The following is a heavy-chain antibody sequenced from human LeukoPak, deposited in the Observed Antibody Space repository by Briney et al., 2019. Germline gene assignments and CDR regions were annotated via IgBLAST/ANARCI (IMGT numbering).Heavy chain of an antibody. CDR2: ISGSGGST. Sequence: GGSLRLSCAASGFTFSSYAMSWVRQAPGKGLEWVSAISGSGGSTYYADSVKGRFTISRDNSKNTLYLQMNSLRAEDTAVYYCANAIFGVVINPFDYWGQGTLVTVSS. CDR1: GFTFSSYA. J-gene: IGHJ4*02. D-gene: IGHD3-3*01. V-gene: IGHV3-23*01. CDR3: ANAIFGVVINPFDY.